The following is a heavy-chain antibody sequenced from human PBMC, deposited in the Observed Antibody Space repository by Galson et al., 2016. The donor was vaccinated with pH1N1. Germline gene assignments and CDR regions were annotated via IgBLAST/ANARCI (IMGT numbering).Heavy chain of an antibody. J-gene: IGHJ5*02. CDR1: GYTLSELS. Sequence: SVKVSCKVSGYTLSELSMHWVRQVSGKGLEWMGGYAPEDGETIYAQKFKGRVTMTEDTSTDTAYMELNSLRSEDTAVYYCATAGYHDEGALQSWGQGTLVTVSS. CDR2: YAPEDGET. D-gene: IGHD2-15*01. V-gene: IGHV1-24*01. CDR3: ATAGYHDEGALQS.